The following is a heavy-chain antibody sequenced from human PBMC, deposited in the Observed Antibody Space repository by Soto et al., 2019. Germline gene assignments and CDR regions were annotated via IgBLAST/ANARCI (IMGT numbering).Heavy chain of an antibody. V-gene: IGHV5-51*01. CDR1: GYNFAGYW. D-gene: IGHD3-3*01. CDR3: ARGGVSTRTFDY. J-gene: IGHJ4*02. Sequence: GESLKISCKGSGYNFAGYWIAWVRQMPGKGLELMGIIYPSDSDTRYRPSFQGQVTISADKSISSAYLQWSSLRASDTAMYYCARGGVSTRTFDYWGQGTPVTVSS. CDR2: IYPSDSDT.